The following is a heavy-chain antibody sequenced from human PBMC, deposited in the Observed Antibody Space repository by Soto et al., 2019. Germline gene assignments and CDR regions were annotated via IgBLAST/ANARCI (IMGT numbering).Heavy chain of an antibody. D-gene: IGHD3-16*01. CDR1: GDSMATGGHY. CDR2: VYYSGAT. V-gene: IGHV4-31*03. Sequence: SETLSLTCTVSGDSMATGGHYYNWIRQVPGKGLEWIGYVYYSGATHYTPSLRARATISRDTSKNQISLRLISVTAADTALYYCARDKDLQPTVWGFWGQG. J-gene: IGHJ4*02. CDR3: ARDKDLQPTVWGF.